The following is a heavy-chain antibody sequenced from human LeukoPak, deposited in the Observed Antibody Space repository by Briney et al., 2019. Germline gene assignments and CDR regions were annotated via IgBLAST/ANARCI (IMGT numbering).Heavy chain of an antibody. D-gene: IGHD3-22*01. Sequence: GGSLRLSCAASGFTVSTYWMHWVRQAPGKGLVWVARINVEGNYIDYAESVKGRFTISRDSAKNTLYLQMNSQRAEDTAVYSCARDLTGPYDHWGQGTLVTVSS. CDR2: INVEGNYI. V-gene: IGHV3-74*01. CDR1: GFTVSTYW. CDR3: ARDLTGPYDH. J-gene: IGHJ4*02.